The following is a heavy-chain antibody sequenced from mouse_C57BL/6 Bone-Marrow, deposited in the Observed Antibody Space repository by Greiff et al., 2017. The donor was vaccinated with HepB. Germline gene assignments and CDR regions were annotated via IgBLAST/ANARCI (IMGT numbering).Heavy chain of an antibody. J-gene: IGHJ2*01. Sequence: EVQLMESGGGLVKPGGSLKLSCAASGFTFSSYTMSWVRQTPEKRLEWVATISGGGGNTYYPDSVKGRFTISRDNAKNTLYLQMSSLRSEDTALYYCARHHYSNYRYDFDYWGQGTTRTVSS. CDR3: ARHHYSNYRYDFDY. D-gene: IGHD2-5*01. V-gene: IGHV5-9*01. CDR2: ISGGGGNT. CDR1: GFTFSSYT.